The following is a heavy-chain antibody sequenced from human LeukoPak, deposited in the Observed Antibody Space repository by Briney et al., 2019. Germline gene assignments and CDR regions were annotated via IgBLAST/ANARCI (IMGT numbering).Heavy chain of an antibody. CDR2: ISYDGSNK. D-gene: IGHD1-26*01. Sequence: GGSLRLSCAASGFTSSSYAMHWVRQAPGKGLEWVAVISYDGSNKYYADSVKGRFTISRDNSKNTLYLQMNSLRAEDTAVYYCAGEDSMGATPDYWGQGTLVTVSS. V-gene: IGHV3-30-3*01. CDR3: AGEDSMGATPDY. J-gene: IGHJ4*02. CDR1: GFTSSSYA.